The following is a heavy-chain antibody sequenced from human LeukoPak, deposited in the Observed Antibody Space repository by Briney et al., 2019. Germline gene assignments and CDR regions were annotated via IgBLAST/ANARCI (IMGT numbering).Heavy chain of an antibody. V-gene: IGHV1-69*04. D-gene: IGHD2-15*01. J-gene: IGHJ6*02. CDR2: IIPILGIA. CDR1: GGTFSSYA. Sequence: ASVKVSCKASGGTFSSYAISWVRQAPGQGLEWMGRIIPILGIANYAQKFQGRVTITADKSTSTAYMELSSLRSEDTAVYYCARDRILDGYCSGGSCYSDYYYGMDVWGQGTTVTVSS. CDR3: ARDRILDGYCSGGSCYSDYYYGMDV.